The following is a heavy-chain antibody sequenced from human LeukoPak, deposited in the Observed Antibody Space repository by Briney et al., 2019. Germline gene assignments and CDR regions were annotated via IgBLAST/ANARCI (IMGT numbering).Heavy chain of an antibody. CDR3: ASGVGVPAAIQGYYYYYMDV. Sequence: ASVKVSCKVSGYTLTELSMHWVRQAPGKGLEWMGGFDPEDGETIYAQKFQGRVTMTRDTSISTAYMELSRLRSDDTAVYYCASGVGVPAAIQGYYYYYMDVWGKGTTVTVSS. J-gene: IGHJ6*03. D-gene: IGHD2-2*02. CDR2: FDPEDGET. V-gene: IGHV1-24*01. CDR1: GYTLTELS.